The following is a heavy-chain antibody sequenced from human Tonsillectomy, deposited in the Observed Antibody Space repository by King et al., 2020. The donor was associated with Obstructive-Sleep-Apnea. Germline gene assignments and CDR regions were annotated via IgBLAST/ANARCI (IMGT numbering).Heavy chain of an antibody. CDR2: ISSSRNTI. V-gene: IGHV3-48*01. CDR3: ARDRGSFMVRGVISQFDP. Sequence: VQLVESGGGLVQPGGSLRLSCAASRFTFSSYSMNWVRQAPGKGLEWVSYISSSRNTIYYADSVKGRFTISRDNAKNSLYLQMNSLRAEDTAVYYCARDRGSFMVRGVISQFDPWGQGTLVTVSS. CDR1: RFTFSSYS. J-gene: IGHJ5*02. D-gene: IGHD3-10*01.